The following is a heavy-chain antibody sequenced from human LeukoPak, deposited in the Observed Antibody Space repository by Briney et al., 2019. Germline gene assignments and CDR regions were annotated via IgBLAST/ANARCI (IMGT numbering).Heavy chain of an antibody. D-gene: IGHD1-14*01. CDR1: GDSISFYY. J-gene: IGHJ3*02. Sequence: SETLSLTCTVSGDSISFYYWSWIRQPPGKGLEWIGCINYSGSTNYNPSLKSRVTISVDTSKNQFSLKLSAVTAADTAVYYCARGGWANFLTGWGIWGQGTMVTVSS. CDR3: ARGGWANFLTGWGI. CDR2: INYSGST. V-gene: IGHV4-59*01.